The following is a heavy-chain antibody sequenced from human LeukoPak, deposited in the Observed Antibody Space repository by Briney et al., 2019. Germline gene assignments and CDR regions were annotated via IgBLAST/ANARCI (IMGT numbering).Heavy chain of an antibody. J-gene: IGHJ6*02. CDR3: ARGYSSYYYYYGMEV. V-gene: IGHV1-8*01. Sequence: ASVTVSCKASGYTFSSYDINWVRQATGQGLEWMGWMNPNSGNTGYAQKFQGRVTMTRNTSISTAYMELSSLRSEDTAVYYCARGYSSYYYYYGMEVWGQGTTVTVSS. CDR1: GYTFSSYD. D-gene: IGHD6-13*01. CDR2: MNPNSGNT.